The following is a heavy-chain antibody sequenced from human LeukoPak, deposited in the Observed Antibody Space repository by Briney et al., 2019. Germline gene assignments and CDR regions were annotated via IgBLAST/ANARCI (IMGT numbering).Heavy chain of an antibody. J-gene: IGHJ5*02. CDR2: INPNSGGT. Sequence: ASVKVSCKASGYTLTGYYMHWVRQVPGQGLEWMGWINPNSGGTNYAQKFQGRVTMTRDTSISTAYMELSRLRSDDTAVYYCARARYDSGSYYNLWGQGTLVTVSS. D-gene: IGHD3-10*01. CDR1: GYTLTGYY. V-gene: IGHV1-2*02. CDR3: ARARYDSGSYYNL.